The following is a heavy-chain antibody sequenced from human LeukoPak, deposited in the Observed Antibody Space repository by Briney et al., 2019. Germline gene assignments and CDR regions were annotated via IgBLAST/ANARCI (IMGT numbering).Heavy chain of an antibody. CDR1: GGSISSYY. D-gene: IGHD3-22*01. V-gene: IGHV4-59*08. CDR3: ARQYYYDGSGPFQH. Sequence: SETLSLTCTVSGGSISSYYWSWIRQPPGKGLEWIGYIYYSGSTYYYNPSLKSRVTMSVDTSKNQFSLKLSSVTAADTAVYYCARQYYYDGSGPFQHWGQGTLVPVSS. CDR2: IYYSGSTY. J-gene: IGHJ1*01.